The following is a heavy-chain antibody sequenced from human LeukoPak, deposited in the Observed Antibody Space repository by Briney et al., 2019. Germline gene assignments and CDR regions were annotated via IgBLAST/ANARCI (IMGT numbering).Heavy chain of an antibody. J-gene: IGHJ5*02. V-gene: IGHV3-20*04. Sequence: RPGGPLRLSCGASGFTFEDYVMTWVAQPPGKGLEWGGGINWKGGSTGYADSVKGRFTISPDNAKNSLYLQMTSLRAEDTALYYCARAPVVRGVIITYWFDPWGQGTLVTVSS. D-gene: IGHD3-10*01. CDR3: ARAPVVRGVIITYWFDP. CDR1: GFTFEDYV. CDR2: INWKGGST.